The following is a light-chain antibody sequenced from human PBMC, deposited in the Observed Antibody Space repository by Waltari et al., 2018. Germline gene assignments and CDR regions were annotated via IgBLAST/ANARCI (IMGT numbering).Light chain of an antibody. V-gene: IGKV3-20*01. J-gene: IGKJ4*01. CDR1: QTVRTPY. CDR2: GAA. CDR3: QQYDISPLT. Sequence: EIVLTQSPGTLSLSPGERATLPCSASQTVRTPYLACYHQKPGQAPTLLIYGAASRATGIPDRFSGSGSGTDFSLTISSLEPEDFAVYYCQQYDISPLTFGGGTRVEIK.